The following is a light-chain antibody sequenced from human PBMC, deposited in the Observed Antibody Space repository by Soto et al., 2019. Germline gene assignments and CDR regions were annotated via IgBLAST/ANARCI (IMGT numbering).Light chain of an antibody. V-gene: IGKV3-20*01. CDR1: QSVSNNY. CDR2: GAS. J-gene: IGKJ1*01. CDR3: QHYNSYSEA. Sequence: EIVLTQSPGTLSLSPGERATLSCRASQSVSNNYLAWYQQKPGQAPRLLIYGASNRATGIPDRFSGSGSGTDFTLTINRLEPEDFATYYCQHYNSYSEAFGQGTKVDIK.